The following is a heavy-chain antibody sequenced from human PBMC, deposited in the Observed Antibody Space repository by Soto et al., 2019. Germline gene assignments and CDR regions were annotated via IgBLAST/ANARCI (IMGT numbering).Heavy chain of an antibody. V-gene: IGHV4-59*01. Sequence: SETLSLTCTVSGGSISSYYWSWIRQPPGKGLEWIGYIYYSGSTNYNPSLKSRVTISVDTSKNQFSLKLSSVTAADTAVYYCARDTPYYYGMDVWGQGTTVTVSS. CDR3: ARDTPYYYGMDV. CDR2: IYYSGST. CDR1: GGSISSYY. J-gene: IGHJ6*02.